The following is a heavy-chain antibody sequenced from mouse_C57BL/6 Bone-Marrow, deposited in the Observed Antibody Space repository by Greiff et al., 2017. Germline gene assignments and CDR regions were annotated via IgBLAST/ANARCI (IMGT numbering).Heavy chain of an antibody. CDR3: ANERLWLRRYYYAMDY. J-gene: IGHJ4*01. D-gene: IGHD2-2*01. Sequence: VQLQQSGPELVKPGASVKMSCKASGYTFTDYNMHWVKQSHGKSLEWIGYINPNNGGTSYNQKFKGKATLTVNKSSSTAYMELRSLTSEESAVYYWANERLWLRRYYYAMDYWGRGTSVTVSS. V-gene: IGHV1-22*01. CDR1: GYTFTDYN. CDR2: INPNNGGT.